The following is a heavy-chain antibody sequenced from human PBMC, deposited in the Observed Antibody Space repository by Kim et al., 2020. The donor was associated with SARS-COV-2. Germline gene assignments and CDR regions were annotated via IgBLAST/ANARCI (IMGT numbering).Heavy chain of an antibody. CDR1: GFTFSSYS. J-gene: IGHJ6*02. CDR3: AREEWRRGLYYYYGMDV. Sequence: GGSLRLSCAASGFTFSSYSMNWVRQAPGKGLVWVSYISSSSSTIYYADSVKGRFTISRDNAKNSLYLQMNSLRDEDTAVYYCAREEWRRGLYYYYGMDVWGQGTTVTVSS. D-gene: IGHD2-8*01. CDR2: ISSSSSTI. V-gene: IGHV3-48*02.